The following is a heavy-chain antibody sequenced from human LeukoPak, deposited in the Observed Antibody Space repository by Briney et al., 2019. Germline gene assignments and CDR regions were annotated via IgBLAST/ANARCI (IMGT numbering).Heavy chain of an antibody. Sequence: GRSLRLSCAASGFTFSSYWMHWVRQAPGKGLVWVSRINSDGRSTSYADSVKGRFSISRDNAKNTLYLQMNSLRAEDTAIYYCARDQLYCTGGYCYFDYWGQGTLVTVSS. D-gene: IGHD2-8*02. J-gene: IGHJ4*02. CDR2: INSDGRST. CDR1: GFTFSSYW. CDR3: ARDQLYCTGGYCYFDY. V-gene: IGHV3-74*01.